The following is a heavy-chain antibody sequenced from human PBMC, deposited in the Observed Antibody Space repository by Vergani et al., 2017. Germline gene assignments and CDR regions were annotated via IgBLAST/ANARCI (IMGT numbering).Heavy chain of an antibody. CDR2: ISSSSSYI. V-gene: IGHV3-21*01. D-gene: IGHD3-10*01. CDR3: ARVPCLSLRESGP. Sequence: EVQLVESGGGLVKPGGFLRLSCAASGFTFSSYSMNWVRQAPGKGLEWVSSISSSSSYIYYADSVKGRFTISRDKANNSLYLQMNSLTAEDTAVYYCARVPCLSLRESGPWGQGTLVTVSS. J-gene: IGHJ5*02. CDR1: GFTFSSYS.